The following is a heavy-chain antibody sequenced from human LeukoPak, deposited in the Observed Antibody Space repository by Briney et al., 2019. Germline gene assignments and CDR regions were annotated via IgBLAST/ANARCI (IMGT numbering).Heavy chain of an antibody. D-gene: IGHD6-13*01. J-gene: IGHJ4*02. Sequence: PSETLSLTCAVYGGSFGGYYWSWIRQPPGKGLEWIGEINHSGSTNYNPSLKSRVTISVDTSKNQFSLKLSSVTAADTAVYYCALERNSSSFWGQGTLVTVSS. CDR1: GGSFGGYY. CDR3: ALERNSSSF. V-gene: IGHV4-34*01. CDR2: INHSGST.